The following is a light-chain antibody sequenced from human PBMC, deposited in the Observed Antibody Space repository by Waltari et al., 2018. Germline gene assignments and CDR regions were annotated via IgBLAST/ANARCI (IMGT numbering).Light chain of an antibody. CDR1: QNISTW. V-gene: IGKV1-5*01. J-gene: IGKJ1*01. CDR3: QQYNSSPWT. CDR2: SAS. Sequence: DIQLTQSPSTLSASVGDRATVTCRASQNISTWLAWYQQIPGKAPKPLIYSASSLESGVPSRFSGGGSGTEFTLTISSLQPDDFAIYYCQQYNSSPWTFGQGTKVEI.